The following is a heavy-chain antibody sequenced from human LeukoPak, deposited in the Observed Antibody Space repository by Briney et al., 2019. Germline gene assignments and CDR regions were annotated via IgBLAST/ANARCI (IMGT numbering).Heavy chain of an antibody. Sequence: GGSLRLSCVASGFTFSSYTMNWVRQAPGKGLEWVSNINWNGGSTGYADSMKGRFTISRDNAKNSLYLQMNSLRAEDTALYYCAREFGLAGPYLDSWGQGTLVTVSS. CDR2: INWNGGST. J-gene: IGHJ4*02. CDR3: AREFGLAGPYLDS. V-gene: IGHV3-20*04. CDR1: GFTFSSYT. D-gene: IGHD3-3*01.